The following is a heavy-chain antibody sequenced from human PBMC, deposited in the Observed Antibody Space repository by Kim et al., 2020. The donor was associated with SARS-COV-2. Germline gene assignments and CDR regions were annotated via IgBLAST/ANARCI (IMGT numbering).Heavy chain of an antibody. CDR1: GYTFTSYY. V-gene: IGHV1-46*01. J-gene: IGHJ4*02. CDR2: INPSGGST. CDR3: ARVCCGYCSGGSCSALEY. Sequence: ASVKVSCKASGYTFTSYYMHWVRLAPGQGLEWMGIINPSGGSTSYAQKFQGRVTMTRDTSTSTVYMELSSLRSEDTAVYYCARVCCGYCSGGSCSALEYWGQGTLVTVSS. D-gene: IGHD2-15*01.